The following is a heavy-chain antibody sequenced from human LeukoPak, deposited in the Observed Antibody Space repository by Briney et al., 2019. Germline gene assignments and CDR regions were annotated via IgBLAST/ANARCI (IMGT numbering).Heavy chain of an antibody. CDR3: VRDLTSEDYYDSSGSLYYFDY. J-gene: IGHJ4*02. CDR2: IYYSGST. V-gene: IGHV4-39*07. D-gene: IGHD3-22*01. CDR1: GGSISSSSYY. Sequence: SETLSLTCTVSGGSISSSSYYWGWIRQPPGKGLEWIGSIYYSGSTYYNPSLKSRVTISVDTSKNQFSLKLSSVTAADTAVYYCVRDLTSEDYYDSSGSLYYFDYWGQGTLVTVSS.